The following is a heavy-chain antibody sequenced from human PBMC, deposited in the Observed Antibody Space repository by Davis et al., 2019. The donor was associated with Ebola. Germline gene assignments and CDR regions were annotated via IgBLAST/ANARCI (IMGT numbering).Heavy chain of an antibody. CDR1: GFTFSDYS. D-gene: IGHD1-26*01. Sequence: GGSLRLSCAASGFTFSDYSMNWVRQAPGKGLEWVSYISDSSTTIYYADSVKGRFTISRDNAKNSLYLQMNSLRDEDTAVYYCARDREWELLLVYYYGMDVWGQGTTVTVSS. J-gene: IGHJ6*02. V-gene: IGHV3-48*02. CDR2: ISDSSTTI. CDR3: ARDREWELLLVYYYGMDV.